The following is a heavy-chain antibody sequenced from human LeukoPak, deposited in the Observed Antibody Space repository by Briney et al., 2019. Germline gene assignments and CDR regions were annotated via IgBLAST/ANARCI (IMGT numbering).Heavy chain of an antibody. CDR1: GFTFSSYS. CDR2: ISSSSSYI. V-gene: IGHV3-21*01. D-gene: IGHD7-27*01. CDR3: AGGLLGKDFDY. J-gene: IGHJ4*02. Sequence: GGSLRLSCAASGFTFSSYSMNWVRQAPGKGLEWVSSISSSSSYIYYAGSVKGRFTISRDNAKNSLYLQMNSLRAEDTAVYYCAGGLLGKDFDYWGQGTLVTVSS.